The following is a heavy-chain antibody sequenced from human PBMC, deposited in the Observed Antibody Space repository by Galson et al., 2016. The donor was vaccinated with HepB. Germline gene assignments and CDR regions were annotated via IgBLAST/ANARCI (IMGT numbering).Heavy chain of an antibody. CDR2: ISGSGGTT. V-gene: IGHV3-23*01. CDR3: ARGCISISCRNHNWFDP. J-gene: IGHJ5*02. D-gene: IGHD2-2*01. CDR1: GFSFSDYA. Sequence: SLRLSCAASGFSFSDYAMTWVRQAPAKGLEWVSTISGSGGTTYYPDSVKGRFTISRDNSKNTLFLQMNSLRADDTAIYYCARGCISISCRNHNWFDPWGQGTQVIVSS.